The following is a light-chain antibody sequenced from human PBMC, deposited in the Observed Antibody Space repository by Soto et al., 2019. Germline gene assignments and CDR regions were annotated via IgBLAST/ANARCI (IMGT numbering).Light chain of an antibody. J-gene: IGKJ3*01. CDR3: QQYNNWPRY. V-gene: IGKV3-15*01. CDR1: QSVSSN. CDR2: GAS. Sequence: EIVMTQSPATLSVSPGERATLSCRASQSVSSNSAWYQQKPGQAPRLLIYGASTRATGIPARFSGSGSGTEFTLTISSLQSEDFAVHYCQQYNNWPRYFGPGTKVDIK.